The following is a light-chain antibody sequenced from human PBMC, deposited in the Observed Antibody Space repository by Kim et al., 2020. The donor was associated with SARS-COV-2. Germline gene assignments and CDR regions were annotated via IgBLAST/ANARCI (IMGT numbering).Light chain of an antibody. CDR3: QYRRT. V-gene: IGKV3-11*01. Sequence: PGERATLSCGTSQTVSNYLAWYQQKPGQAPRLLIYDASNRATGIPVRFSGSGSGTDFSLTISNLEPEDFAVYYCQYRRTFGQGTKVEIK. CDR2: DAS. J-gene: IGKJ1*01. CDR1: QTVSNY.